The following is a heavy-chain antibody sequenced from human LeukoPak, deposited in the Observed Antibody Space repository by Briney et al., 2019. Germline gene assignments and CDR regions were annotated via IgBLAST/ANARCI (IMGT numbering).Heavy chain of an antibody. J-gene: IGHJ4*02. CDR2: IIPIFGTA. V-gene: IGHV1-69*06. CDR3: ARTLSVAAAYYFDY. D-gene: IGHD6-13*01. Sequence: GASVKVSCKASGGTFSSYAISWVRQAPGQGLEWMGGIIPIFGTANYAQKFQGRVTITADKSTSTAYMELSSLRSEDTAVYYCARTLSVAAAYYFDYWGQGTLVTVSS. CDR1: GGTFSSYA.